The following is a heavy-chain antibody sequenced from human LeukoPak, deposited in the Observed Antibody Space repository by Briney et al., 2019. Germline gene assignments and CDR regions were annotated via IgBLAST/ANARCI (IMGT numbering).Heavy chain of an antibody. CDR2: MNPNSGNT. CDR3: ARDANGIAAAGPWGGMDV. V-gene: IGHV1-8*03. Sequence: GASAKVTCKASGYTFTSYDINWVRQATGQGLEWMGWMNPNSGNTGYAQKFQGRVTITRNTSISTAYMELSSLRSEDTAVYYCARDANGIAAAGPWGGMDVWGQGTTVTVSS. D-gene: IGHD6-13*01. J-gene: IGHJ6*02. CDR1: GYTFTSYD.